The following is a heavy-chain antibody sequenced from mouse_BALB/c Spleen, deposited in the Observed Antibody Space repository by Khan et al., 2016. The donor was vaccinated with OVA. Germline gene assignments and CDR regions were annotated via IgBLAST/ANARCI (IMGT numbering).Heavy chain of an antibody. CDR1: GFNIKDSY. Sequence: VQLQQSGAELVRPGALVKLSCKASGFNIKDSYMHWVKQRPEQGLEWIGWIDPVNGESGYDPRFQGKASITLEKSSNTAYLQYSSLTSEDTAVCYCASSVYFAWFTYWGQGTLVTVSA. CDR3: ASSVYFAWFTY. V-gene: IGHV14-1*02. J-gene: IGHJ3*01. CDR2: IDPVNGES.